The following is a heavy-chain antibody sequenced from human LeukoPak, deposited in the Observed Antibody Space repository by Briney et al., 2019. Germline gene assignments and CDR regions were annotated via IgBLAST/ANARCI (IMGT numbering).Heavy chain of an antibody. Sequence: GGSLRLSCAASGFIVSGNFMSWVRQAPGKGLEWVSILYAGGTTSYTDSVKGRFTISSDSSKNTLYLQMKSLRAEDTAVYYCARGFPPAHWGQGTLVTVSS. D-gene: IGHD3-10*01. V-gene: IGHV3-53*01. CDR1: GFIVSGNF. J-gene: IGHJ4*02. CDR2: LYAGGTT. CDR3: ARGFPPAH.